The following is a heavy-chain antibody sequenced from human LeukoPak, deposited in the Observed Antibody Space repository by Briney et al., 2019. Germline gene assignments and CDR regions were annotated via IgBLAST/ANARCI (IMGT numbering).Heavy chain of an antibody. Sequence: ASVKVSCKASGGTFSSYTISWVRQAPGQGLEWMGRIIPILGIANYAQKFQGRVTIPADKSTSTAYMELSSLRSEDTAVYYCARGRSPYSSGQRTPFDYWGQGTLVTVSS. CDR1: GGTFSSYT. D-gene: IGHD6-19*01. CDR2: IIPILGIA. CDR3: ARGRSPYSSGQRTPFDY. V-gene: IGHV1-69*02. J-gene: IGHJ4*02.